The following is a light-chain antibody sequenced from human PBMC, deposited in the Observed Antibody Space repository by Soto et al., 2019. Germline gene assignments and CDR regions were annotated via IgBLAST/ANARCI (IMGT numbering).Light chain of an antibody. CDR2: KNN. Sequence: QSVLTQPPSVSGTPGQRVTISCSGSSSNIGSHYVYWYQQLPGTAPKLLIYKNNQRPSGVPDRLSGSKSGTSASLAISGLRSEDEADYYCAAWDDSLSGEVFGGGTKLTVL. CDR3: AAWDDSLSGEV. V-gene: IGLV1-47*01. J-gene: IGLJ3*02. CDR1: SSNIGSHY.